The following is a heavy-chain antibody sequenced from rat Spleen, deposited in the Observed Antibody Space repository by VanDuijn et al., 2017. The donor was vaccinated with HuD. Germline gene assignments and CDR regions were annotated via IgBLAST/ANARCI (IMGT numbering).Heavy chain of an antibody. Sequence: EVQLVESGGGLVQPGGSLKLSCAASGFTFSDYYMAWVRQAPTKGLEWVATISFDGSSTYYRDSVKGRFTISRANAKNTLYLQMNSLRSEDTATYYCARPGITSYVMDAWGQGASVTVSS. J-gene: IGHJ4*01. CDR2: ISFDGSST. CDR1: GFTFSDYY. V-gene: IGHV5-22*01. CDR3: ARPGITSYVMDA. D-gene: IGHD1-4*01.